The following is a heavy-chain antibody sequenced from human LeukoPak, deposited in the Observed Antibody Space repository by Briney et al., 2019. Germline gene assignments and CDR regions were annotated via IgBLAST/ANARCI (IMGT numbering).Heavy chain of an antibody. Sequence: GGSLRLSCAASGFTFSSYSMNWVRQAPGKGLEWVSSISSSSSYIYYADSVKGRFTISRDNAKNSLYLQMNSLRAEDTAVYYCARDGASEVVAATDYFDYWGQGTLVTVSS. CDR3: ARDGASEVVAATDYFDY. CDR1: GFTFSSYS. D-gene: IGHD2-15*01. CDR2: ISSSSSYI. J-gene: IGHJ4*02. V-gene: IGHV3-21*01.